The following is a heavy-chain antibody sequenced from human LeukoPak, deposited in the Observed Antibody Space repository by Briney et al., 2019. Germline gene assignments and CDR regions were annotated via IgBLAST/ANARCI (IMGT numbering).Heavy chain of an antibody. CDR1: GGSISSGGYS. CDR3: ARDFGYGYFDY. J-gene: IGHJ4*02. CDR2: IYHSGST. V-gene: IGHV4-30-2*01. D-gene: IGHD5-12*01. Sequence: SQTLSLTCAVSGGSISSGGYSWSWIRQPPGKGLEWIGYIYHSGSTYYNPSLKSRVTISVDRSKNQFSLKLSSVTAADTAVYYCARDFGYGYFDYWGQGTLVTVSS.